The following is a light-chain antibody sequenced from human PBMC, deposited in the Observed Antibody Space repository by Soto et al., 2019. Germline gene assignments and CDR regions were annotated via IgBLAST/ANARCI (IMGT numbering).Light chain of an antibody. J-gene: IGKJ1*01. V-gene: IGKV1-13*02. CDR2: TVS. Sequence: AIQLTQSPTSLSASVGDRVIITCRASQDISTALAWYQQRPGEAPKILISTVSTLESGVPSRFSGSRSGTDYTLTISCLQPDDFASYYCQHHISYPRTFGQGTKVEVK. CDR1: QDISTA. CDR3: QHHISYPRT.